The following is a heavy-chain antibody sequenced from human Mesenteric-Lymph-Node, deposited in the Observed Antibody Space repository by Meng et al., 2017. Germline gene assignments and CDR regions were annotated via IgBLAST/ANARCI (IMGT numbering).Heavy chain of an antibody. J-gene: IGHJ4*02. CDR1: GFTFSSYS. CDR2: ISSSSSYI. Sequence: GESLKISCAASGFTFSSYSMNWVRQAPGKGLEWVSSISSSSSYIYYADSVKGRFTISRDNAKNSLYLQMNSLRAEDTAVYYCARVNLGGSDYWGQGTLVTVSS. CDR3: ARVNLGGSDY. V-gene: IGHV3-21*01. D-gene: IGHD1-26*01.